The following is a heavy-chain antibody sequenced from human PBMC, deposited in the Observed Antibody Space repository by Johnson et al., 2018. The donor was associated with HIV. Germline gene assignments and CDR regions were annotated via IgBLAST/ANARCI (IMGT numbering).Heavy chain of an antibody. V-gene: IGHV3-30-3*01. J-gene: IGHJ3*02. Sequence: QVQLVESGGGLVQPGGSLRLSCAASGFTVSSNYMSWVRQAPGKGLEWVAVISYDGSNKYYADSVKGRFTISRDNSKNTLYLQMNSLRAEDTAVYYCARSMSTVTVACDIWGQGTMVTVSS. D-gene: IGHD4-17*01. CDR2: ISYDGSNK. CDR3: ARSMSTVTVACDI. CDR1: GFTVSSNY.